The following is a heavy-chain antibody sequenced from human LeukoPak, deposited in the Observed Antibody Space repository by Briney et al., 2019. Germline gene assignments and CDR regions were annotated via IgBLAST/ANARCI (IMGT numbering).Heavy chain of an antibody. Sequence: PGGSLRLSCAASGFTFSSYEMNWVRQAPGKGLEWVSYISSSGSTIYYADSVKGRFTTSRDNAKNSLYLQMNSLRAEDTAVYYCARDRAAYDSSGYYPRDYYYMDVWGKGTTVTVSS. J-gene: IGHJ6*03. CDR2: ISSSGSTI. D-gene: IGHD3-22*01. CDR3: ARDRAAYDSSGYYPRDYYYMDV. V-gene: IGHV3-48*03. CDR1: GFTFSSYE.